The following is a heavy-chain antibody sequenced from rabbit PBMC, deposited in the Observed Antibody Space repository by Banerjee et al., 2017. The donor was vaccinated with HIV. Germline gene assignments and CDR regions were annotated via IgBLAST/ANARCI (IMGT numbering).Heavy chain of an antibody. Sequence: QEQLEESGGGLVKPGASLTLTCTASGFSFSSSDYICWIRQAPGEGLEWIGCIYAVDSGSTYYASWAEGRFTISKASSTTVTLQMTSLTAADTATYFCARTSYAGDGYPFNLWGPGTLVTVS. V-gene: IGHV1S45*01. CDR2: IYAVDSGST. CDR3: ARTSYAGDGYPFNL. D-gene: IGHD4-2*01. CDR1: GFSFSSSDY. J-gene: IGHJ4*01.